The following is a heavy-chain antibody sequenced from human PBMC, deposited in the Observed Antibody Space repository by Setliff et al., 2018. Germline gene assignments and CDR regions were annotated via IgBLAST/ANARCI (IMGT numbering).Heavy chain of an antibody. V-gene: IGHV1-3*01. CDR1: GYIFTSNA. D-gene: IGHD3-22*01. J-gene: IGHJ4*02. Sequence: ASVKVSCKASGYIFTSNAIHWVRQAPGQRLEWMGWISAAGGDAKYSQKFQDRVTITRDTSATTAYIGLSSLRSEDTAVYYCAKDTHYYASSGYYCFDYWGQGTLVTVSS. CDR2: ISAAGGDA. CDR3: AKDTHYYASSGYYCFDY.